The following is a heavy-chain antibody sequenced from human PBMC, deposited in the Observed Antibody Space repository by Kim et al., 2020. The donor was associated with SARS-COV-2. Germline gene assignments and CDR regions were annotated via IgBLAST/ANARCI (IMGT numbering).Heavy chain of an antibody. CDR1: GFTFSSYA. CDR2: ISGSGGST. Sequence: GGSLRLSCAASGFTFSSYAMSWVRQAPGKGLEWVSAISGSGGSTYYADSVKGRFTISRDNSKNTLYLQMNSLRAEDTAVYYCAKDGATLLQSTFRFDPWGQGTLVTVSS. D-gene: IGHD3-16*01. J-gene: IGHJ5*02. V-gene: IGHV3-23*01. CDR3: AKDGATLLQSTFRFDP.